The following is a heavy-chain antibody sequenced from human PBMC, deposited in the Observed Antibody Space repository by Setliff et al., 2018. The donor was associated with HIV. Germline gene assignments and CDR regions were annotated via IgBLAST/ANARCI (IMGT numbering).Heavy chain of an antibody. V-gene: IGHV3-30*04. CDR2: ITEDGSDK. Sequence: SLRLSCGVSGFPFSNYAMHWVRQAPGKGLEWVAIITEDGSDKHFADSLKGRFTISRDNDKNSLYLQMSSLRVEDPAVYYCAREGCGYGTCYAPDLWGQGTLVTVSS. CDR3: AREGCGYGTCYAPDL. D-gene: IGHD2-15*01. CDR1: GFPFSNYA. J-gene: IGHJ4*02.